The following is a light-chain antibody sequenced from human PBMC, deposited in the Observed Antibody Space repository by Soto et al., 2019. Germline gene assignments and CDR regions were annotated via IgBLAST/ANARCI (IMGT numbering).Light chain of an antibody. Sequence: QSVLTQPPSVSAAPGQKVTISCSGSSSNIGNNYVSWYQQLPGTAPKLIIYENNKRPSGIPDRFSGSKSGTSATLGITGLQTGDEADYYCGTWDSSLSGVFGGGTKLTVL. CDR3: GTWDSSLSGV. CDR2: ENN. V-gene: IGLV1-51*02. J-gene: IGLJ2*01. CDR1: SSNIGNNY.